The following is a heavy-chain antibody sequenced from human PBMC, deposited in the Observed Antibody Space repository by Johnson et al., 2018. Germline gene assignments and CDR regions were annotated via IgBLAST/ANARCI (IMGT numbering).Heavy chain of an antibody. CDR3: AIGGRSIAAAGTQSYYYYDMDV. D-gene: IGHD6-13*01. Sequence: VQLVQAGGGVVQPGGSLRLSCAASGFTFSSYWMHWVRQAPGKGLVWVSRINSDGSSTSYADSVKGRFTISRDNAKNTLYLQMNRLSAEDTAVYYCAIGGRSIAAAGTQSYYYYDMDVWGQGTTVTVSS. CDR1: GFTFSSYW. V-gene: IGHV3-74*02. CDR2: INSDGSST. J-gene: IGHJ6*02.